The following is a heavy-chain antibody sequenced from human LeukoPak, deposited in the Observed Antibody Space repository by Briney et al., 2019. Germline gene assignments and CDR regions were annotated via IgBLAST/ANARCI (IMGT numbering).Heavy chain of an antibody. CDR2: ISSDSSTI. D-gene: IGHD6-19*01. J-gene: IGHJ4*02. CDR3: ARDGAIAVAGFDY. V-gene: IGHV3-48*02. Sequence: TGGSLRLSCAASGFTFNSYNMNWVRQAPGKGLEWVSYISSDSSTIFYADSVKGRFTISRDNVKNSLFLQLNSLRDEDTAVYYCARDGAIAVAGFDYWGQGTLVTVSS. CDR1: GFTFNSYN.